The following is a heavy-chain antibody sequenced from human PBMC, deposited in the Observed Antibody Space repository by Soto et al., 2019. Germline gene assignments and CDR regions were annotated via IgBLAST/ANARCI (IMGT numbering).Heavy chain of an antibody. V-gene: IGHV3-48*01. CDR1: GFTFSSYS. D-gene: IGHD2-15*01. J-gene: IGHJ3*02. CDR2: ISSSSSTI. CDR3: ARDNIVVVVAAPNDAFDI. Sequence: PGGSLRLSCAASGFTFSSYSMNWVRQAPGKGLEWVSYISSSSSTIYYADSVKGRFTISRDNAKNSLYLQMNSLRAEDTAVYYCARDNIVVVVAAPNDAFDIWGQGTMVTVSS.